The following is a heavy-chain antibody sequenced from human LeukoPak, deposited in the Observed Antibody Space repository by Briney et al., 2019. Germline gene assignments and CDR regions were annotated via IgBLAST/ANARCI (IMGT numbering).Heavy chain of an antibody. D-gene: IGHD4-23*01. Sequence: PGGSLRLSCAASGFXVSSNYISWVRQAPGKGLEWVSVIYSGGSTYYADSVKGRFTISRDNSKNTLYLQMNSLRAEDTAVYYCASPVTVVTPHDAFDIWGQGTMVTVSS. CDR1: GFXVSSNY. CDR2: IYSGGST. J-gene: IGHJ3*02. CDR3: ASPVTVVTPHDAFDI. V-gene: IGHV3-53*01.